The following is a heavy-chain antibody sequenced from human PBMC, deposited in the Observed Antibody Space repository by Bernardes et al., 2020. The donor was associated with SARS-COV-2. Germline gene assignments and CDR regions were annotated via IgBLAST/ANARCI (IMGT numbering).Heavy chain of an antibody. Sequence: SVKVSCKVSGYTLTELSMHWVRQAPGKGLEWMGGFDPEDGETIYAQKFQGRVTMTEDTSTDTAYMELSSLRSEDTAVYYCATAPVLRFLEWLPKPNYYYYYGMDVWGQGTTVTVSS. V-gene: IGHV1-24*01. CDR3: ATAPVLRFLEWLPKPNYYYYYGMDV. J-gene: IGHJ6*02. CDR1: GYTLTELS. D-gene: IGHD3-3*01. CDR2: FDPEDGET.